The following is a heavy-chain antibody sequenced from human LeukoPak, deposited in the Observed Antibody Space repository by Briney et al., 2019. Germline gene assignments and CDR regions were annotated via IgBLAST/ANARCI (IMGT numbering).Heavy chain of an antibody. V-gene: IGHV3-53*01. CDR3: ARDVDYYDY. CDR2: IYSGGST. D-gene: IGHD3-10*01. CDR1: GLTVSSNY. Sequence: GGSLRLSCAASGLTVSSNYMNWVRQAPGKGLEWVSVIYSGGSTYYADSVKGRFTVSRDSSKNTLYLQMNSLRAEDTAVYYRARDVDYYDYWGQGTLVTVSS. J-gene: IGHJ4*02.